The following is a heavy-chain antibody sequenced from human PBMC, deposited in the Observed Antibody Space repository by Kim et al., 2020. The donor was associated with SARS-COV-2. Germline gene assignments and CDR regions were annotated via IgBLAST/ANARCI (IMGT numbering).Heavy chain of an antibody. Sequence: GESLKISCKGSGYSFSRYWIGWVRQMPGKGLEWMGNIYPDDSDTRYSPSFEGQLTISADKSISTAYLQWSSLKASDTAMYYCARRVTMVRVDTTPPFDPWGPGTLVSVSS. CDR2: IYPDDSDT. CDR3: ARRVTMVRVDTTPPFDP. D-gene: IGHD3-10*01. J-gene: IGHJ5*02. V-gene: IGHV5-51*01. CDR1: GYSFSRYW.